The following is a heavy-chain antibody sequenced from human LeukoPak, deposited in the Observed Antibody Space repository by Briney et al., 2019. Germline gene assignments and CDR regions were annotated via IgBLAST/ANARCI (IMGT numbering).Heavy chain of an antibody. CDR1: GFTFSDHY. Sequence: PGGSLRLSCAASGFTFSDHYMDWVRQAPGKGLEWVGRIRGKANSYSTEYAASVKGRLTISRDDSENSLYVQMNSLKTEDTAVYYCARGGSYRHFDYWGQGTLVTVSS. CDR2: IRGKANSYST. D-gene: IGHD1-26*01. J-gene: IGHJ4*02. CDR3: ARGGSYRHFDY. V-gene: IGHV3-72*01.